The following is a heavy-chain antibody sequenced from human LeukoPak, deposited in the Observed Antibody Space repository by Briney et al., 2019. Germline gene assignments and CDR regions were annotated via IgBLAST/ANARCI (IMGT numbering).Heavy chain of an antibody. D-gene: IGHD5-18*01. CDR2: MNPNNART. Sequence: ASVKVSCKASGYTFSSNDFNWVRQAAGQGFEWMGWMNPNNARTGYAEKFQGRVTMTRDTSTSTAYMELSSLTPEDTAVYFCARGRRMGYIYVLDYWGQGTLVTVSS. CDR3: ARGRRMGYIYVLDY. V-gene: IGHV1-8*01. J-gene: IGHJ4*02. CDR1: GYTFSSND.